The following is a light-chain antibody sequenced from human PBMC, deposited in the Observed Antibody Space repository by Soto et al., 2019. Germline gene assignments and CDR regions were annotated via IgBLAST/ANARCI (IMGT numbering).Light chain of an antibody. Sequence: DIQMTHSPATLSACVGDRVTITCRASQSVRSWLAWYQQKPGTAPKLLIFDASRLEIGVPSRFSGSASGTEFTLTISSLQPDDFATXYCQQYDNYPLTFGGGTKVDIK. V-gene: IGKV1-5*01. CDR1: QSVRSW. J-gene: IGKJ4*01. CDR2: DAS. CDR3: QQYDNYPLT.